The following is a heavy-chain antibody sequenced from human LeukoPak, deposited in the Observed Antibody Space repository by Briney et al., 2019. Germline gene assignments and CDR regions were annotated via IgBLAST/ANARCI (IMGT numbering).Heavy chain of an antibody. Sequence: ASVKVSSKASGYTFTSYGISWARQAPGQGLQGMGWISAYNGSTNYAQKLQGRVTMTTDTSTSTAYMELRSLRSDDTAVYYCARDRPFTTGWFDPWGQGTLVTVSS. CDR3: ARDRPFTTGWFDP. V-gene: IGHV1-18*01. CDR1: GYTFTSYG. J-gene: IGHJ5*02. CDR2: ISAYNGST. D-gene: IGHD1-1*01.